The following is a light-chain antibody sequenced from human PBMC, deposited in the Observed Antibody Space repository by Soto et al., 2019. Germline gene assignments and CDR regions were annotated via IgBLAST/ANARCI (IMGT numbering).Light chain of an antibody. CDR3: LQLNSYPIT. V-gene: IGKV1-17*01. Sequence: DIQITQSPFSLSASVGDRVTITCRASQSISRDLNWYQQKPGKAPNLLIYAASTLESGVPSRFSGSGSGTDFTLTISSLQPEDFATYYCLQLNSYPITFGQGTRLEIK. J-gene: IGKJ5*01. CDR2: AAS. CDR1: QSISRD.